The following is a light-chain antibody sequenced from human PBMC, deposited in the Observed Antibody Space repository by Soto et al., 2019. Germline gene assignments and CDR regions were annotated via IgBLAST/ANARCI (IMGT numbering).Light chain of an antibody. Sequence: DIQMTQSPSSLSASVGYRFTITCQASQDVRNYLNWYQQKPGKAPKLLIYDASNLEAGVPSRFRGSGSGTDFTFTISRLQPEDIATYYCQQYENLPTFGQGTRREIK. CDR3: QQYENLPT. V-gene: IGKV1-33*01. J-gene: IGKJ5*01. CDR1: QDVRNY. CDR2: DAS.